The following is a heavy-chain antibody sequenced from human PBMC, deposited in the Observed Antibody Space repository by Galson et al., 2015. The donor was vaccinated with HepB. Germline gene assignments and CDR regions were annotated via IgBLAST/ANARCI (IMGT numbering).Heavy chain of an antibody. J-gene: IGHJ3*02. D-gene: IGHD6-13*01. CDR3: ARSGVAAAKSDDAFDI. Sequence: QSGAEVTKPGESLKISCKGSGYSFTSYWIGWVRQMPGKGLEWMGIIYPGDSDTRYSPSFQGQVTISADKSISTAYLQWSSLKASDTAMYYCARSGVAAAKSDDAFDIWGQGTMVTVSS. CDR1: GYSFTSYW. V-gene: IGHV5-51*01. CDR2: IYPGDSDT.